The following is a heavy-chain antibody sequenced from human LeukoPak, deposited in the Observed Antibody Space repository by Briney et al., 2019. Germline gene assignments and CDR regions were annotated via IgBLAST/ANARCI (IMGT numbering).Heavy chain of an antibody. CDR3: AFPAHHWLVRGAFDI. V-gene: IGHV3-23*01. CDR2: ISGIGDNS. J-gene: IGHJ3*02. Sequence: PRGSLRLSCAASGFALSTYDMNWVRRAAGKGLEWVSQISGIGDNSAYAASVQGRFAISRDNSKRTLYLQLKNRRVEHTAIYYCAFPAHHWLVRGAFDIWGQGTVVTVSS. CDR1: GFALSTYD. D-gene: IGHD6-19*01.